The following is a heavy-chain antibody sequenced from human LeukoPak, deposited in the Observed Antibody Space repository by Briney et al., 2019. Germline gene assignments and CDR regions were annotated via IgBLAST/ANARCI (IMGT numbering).Heavy chain of an antibody. V-gene: IGHV4-59*01. CDR2: IYYSGST. J-gene: IGHJ3*02. CDR3: AFWSGYPRGAFDI. D-gene: IGHD3-3*01. Sequence: PSETLSLTCTVSGGSISSYYWSWIRQPPGKGLEWIGYIYYSGSTNYNPSLKSRVTISVDTSKNQFSLRLSSVTAADTAVYYCAFWSGYPRGAFDISGQGTMVTVSS. CDR1: GGSISSYY.